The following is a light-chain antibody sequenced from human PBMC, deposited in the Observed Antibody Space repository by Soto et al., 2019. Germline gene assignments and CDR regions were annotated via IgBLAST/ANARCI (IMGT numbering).Light chain of an antibody. CDR2: GAS. CDR1: QSFSSN. CDR3: QQYNNWPRT. V-gene: IGKV3-15*01. J-gene: IGKJ5*01. Sequence: EIVMTQSPATLSVSPGERATLSCRASQSFSSNLAWYQQKPGQAHRLLIYGASTRATGVQARFSGSGSGTEFTLTIRSLQSEDFAVYYCQQYNNWPRTFGQGTRLEIK.